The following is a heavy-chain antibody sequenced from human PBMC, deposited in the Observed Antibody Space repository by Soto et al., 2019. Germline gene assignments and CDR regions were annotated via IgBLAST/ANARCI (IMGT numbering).Heavy chain of an antibody. V-gene: IGHV1-69*01. CDR3: ARALVVAGERTDYYYGMDV. Sequence: QVQLVQSGAEVKKPGSSVKVSCKASGGTFSSYAISWVRQAPGQGLEWMGGIIPIFGTANYAQKFQGRVTITADESTSTAYMELSSLRSEDTAVYYCARALVVAGERTDYYYGMDVWGQGTTVTVSS. CDR2: IIPIFGTA. CDR1: GGTFSSYA. J-gene: IGHJ6*02. D-gene: IGHD2-15*01.